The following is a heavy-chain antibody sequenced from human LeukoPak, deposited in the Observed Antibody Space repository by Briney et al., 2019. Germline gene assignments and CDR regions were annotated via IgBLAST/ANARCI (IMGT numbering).Heavy chain of an antibody. J-gene: IGHJ4*02. Sequence: GGSLRLSCAASGFTFSSYGMHWVRQAPGKGLEWVANIKQDGSEKYYVDSVKGRFTISRDNAKNSLYLQMNSLRAEDTAVYYCARGYYYDSSGYYTDYWGQGTLVTVSS. CDR1: GFTFSSYG. D-gene: IGHD3-22*01. CDR2: IKQDGSEK. V-gene: IGHV3-7*01. CDR3: ARGYYYDSSGYYTDY.